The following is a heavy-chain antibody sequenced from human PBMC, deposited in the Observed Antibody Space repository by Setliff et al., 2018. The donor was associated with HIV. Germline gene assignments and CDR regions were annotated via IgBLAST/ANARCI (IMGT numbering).Heavy chain of an antibody. V-gene: IGHV1-3*04. CDR2: INTGNANT. CDR3: ARDGRVLLWFGELAWYFDL. J-gene: IGHJ2*01. D-gene: IGHD3-10*01. CDR1: GYTFTSYT. Sequence: GASVKVSCKASGYTFTSYTIHWVRQAPGQRLEWMGWINTGNANTKYSQKFQDRVTITRDTSASTAYMELSSLRSEDTAVYYCARDGRVLLWFGELAWYFDLWGRGTLVTSPQ.